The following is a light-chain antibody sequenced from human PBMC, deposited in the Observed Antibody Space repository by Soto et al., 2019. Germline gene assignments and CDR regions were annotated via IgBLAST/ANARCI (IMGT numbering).Light chain of an antibody. CDR2: DVS. J-gene: IGLJ3*02. CDR3: SSYTSSSTWV. V-gene: IGLV2-14*01. Sequence: QSVLTQPASVSGSPGQSITISCTGTSSDVGGYNYVSWYQQHPGKAPKLMIYDVSNRPSGVSNRFSGSKSGNTASLTISGLQAEDEADYHCSSYTSSSTWVFGGGTQLTVL. CDR1: SSDVGGYNY.